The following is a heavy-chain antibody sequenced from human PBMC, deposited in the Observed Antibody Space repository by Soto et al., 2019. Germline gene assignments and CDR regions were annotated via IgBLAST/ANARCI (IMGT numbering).Heavy chain of an antibody. Sequence: QVQLVESGGGVVQPGRSLRLSCAASGFTFSSYGMHWVRQAPGKGLEWVAVISYDGSNKYYADSVKGRFTISRDNSKNTLYLQMNSLRAEDTAVYYCAKELVRSYYYMDVWGKGTTVTVSS. CDR2: ISYDGSNK. CDR3: AKELVRSYYYMDV. D-gene: IGHD2-2*01. V-gene: IGHV3-30*18. J-gene: IGHJ6*03. CDR1: GFTFSSYG.